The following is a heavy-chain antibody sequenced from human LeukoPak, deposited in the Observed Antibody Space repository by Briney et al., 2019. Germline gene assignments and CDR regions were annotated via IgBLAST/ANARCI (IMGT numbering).Heavy chain of an antibody. J-gene: IGHJ4*02. D-gene: IGHD6-13*01. Sequence: ASVKVSCKASGYTFTSYYMHWVRQAPGQGLEWMGIINPSGGSTSYAQKFQGRVTMTRGMSTSTVYMELSSLRSEDTAVYYCARVGNIAALDYWGQGTLVTVSS. V-gene: IGHV1-46*01. CDR1: GYTFTSYY. CDR2: INPSGGST. CDR3: ARVGNIAALDY.